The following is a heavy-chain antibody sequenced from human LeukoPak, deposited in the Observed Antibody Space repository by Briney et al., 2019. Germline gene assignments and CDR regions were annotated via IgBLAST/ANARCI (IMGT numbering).Heavy chain of an antibody. V-gene: IGHV1-69*04. J-gene: IGHJ6*02. D-gene: IGHD6-13*01. CDR3: ARVIVAADKNYYYYGMDV. CDR1: GGTFSSYA. Sequence: GASVKVSCKASGGTFSSYAINWVRQAPGQGLEWMGRIVPILRIANYAQKFQGRVTITADKSTSTAYMELSSLRSEDTALFYCARVIVAADKNYYYYGMDVWGQGTTVTVSS. CDR2: IVPILRIA.